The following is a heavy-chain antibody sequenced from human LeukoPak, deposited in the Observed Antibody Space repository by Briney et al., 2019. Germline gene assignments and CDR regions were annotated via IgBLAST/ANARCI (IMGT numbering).Heavy chain of an antibody. D-gene: IGHD6-19*01. J-gene: IGHJ4*02. CDR2: IGDSGEIE. CDR1: GLILRGHA. V-gene: IGHV3-23*01. CDR3: AKGYSSGWTPFDY. Sequence: GGSLTLSCEASGLILRGHAMSWVRQAPGKGLEWVSGIGDSGEIERYADSVKGRFTISRDNFRNTVYLEMRSLRPEDTAVYYWAKGYSSGWTPFDYWGQGTQVTVSS.